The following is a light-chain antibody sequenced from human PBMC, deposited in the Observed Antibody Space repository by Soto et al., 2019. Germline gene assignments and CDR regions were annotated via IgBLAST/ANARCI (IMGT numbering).Light chain of an antibody. J-gene: IGKJ3*01. CDR1: QSVSSS. CDR3: QQRSSWPRVT. CDR2: AAS. Sequence: EIVLTQSPATLSLSPGEGATLSCRASQSVSSSLSWYQHKPGQAPRFLIYAASNRATGVPARFSGSGSGTDFTLTISGLEPEDSAVYYCQQRSSWPRVTFGPGTKVDIK. V-gene: IGKV3-11*01.